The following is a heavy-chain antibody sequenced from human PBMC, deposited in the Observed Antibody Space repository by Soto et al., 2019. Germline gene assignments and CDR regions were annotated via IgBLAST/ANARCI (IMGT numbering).Heavy chain of an antibody. CDR2: ISASGYSA. J-gene: IGHJ4*02. CDR3: AKGDLLWDPFDL. Sequence: PGGSLRLSCAASGLPFSNYAMTWVRQAPGKGLEWVSIISASGYSAYYGGAVKGRFTTSRDNSRSTLYLQMNGRRAEDTAVYYCAKGDLLWDPFDLWGQGTLVTVSS. D-gene: IGHD3-16*01. CDR1: GLPFSNYA. V-gene: IGHV3-23*01.